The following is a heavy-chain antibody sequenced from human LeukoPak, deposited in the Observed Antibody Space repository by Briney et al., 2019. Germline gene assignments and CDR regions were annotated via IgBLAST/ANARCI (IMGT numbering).Heavy chain of an antibody. Sequence: ASVKVSCKTSGYTFTVKFLHWLRQAPGQGLEWMGGIDPKSGGPVYGQNFRGRVTVTRDTSVSTAHLELSRLRSADTAVYFCALENCYVDTGCSKSFDYWGQGTLVSVSS. V-gene: IGHV1-2*02. D-gene: IGHD3-9*01. CDR1: GYTFTVKF. CDR2: IDPKSGGP. J-gene: IGHJ4*02. CDR3: ALENCYVDTGCSKSFDY.